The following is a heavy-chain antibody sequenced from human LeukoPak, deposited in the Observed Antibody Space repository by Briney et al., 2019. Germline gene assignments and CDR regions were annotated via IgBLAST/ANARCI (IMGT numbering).Heavy chain of an antibody. D-gene: IGHD2-2*01. CDR1: GGSFSGYY. Sequence: SETLSLTCAVYGGSFSGYYWSWIRQPPGKGLEWIGEINHSGSTNYNPSLTSRVTISADTSKNQFSLKLSSVTAADTAVYYCASRGYCSSTSCPNWFAPWGQGTLVTVSS. CDR3: ASRGYCSSTSCPNWFAP. J-gene: IGHJ5*02. CDR2: INHSGST. V-gene: IGHV4-34*01.